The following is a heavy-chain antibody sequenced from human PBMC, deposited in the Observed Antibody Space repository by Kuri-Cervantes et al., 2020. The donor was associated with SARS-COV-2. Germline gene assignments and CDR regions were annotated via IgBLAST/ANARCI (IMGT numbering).Heavy chain of an antibody. Sequence: SETLSLTCTVSGGSISSGIYYWGWIRQTPGKGLEWIGSMYESGGTYYNPSLKSRLTISLDTSKNQFSLKLSSVTAADTAVYYCARDPDYGDQDYWGQGTLVTVSS. CDR2: MYESGGT. CDR3: ARDPDYGDQDY. V-gene: IGHV4-39*07. CDR1: GGSISSGIYY. J-gene: IGHJ4*02. D-gene: IGHD4-17*01.